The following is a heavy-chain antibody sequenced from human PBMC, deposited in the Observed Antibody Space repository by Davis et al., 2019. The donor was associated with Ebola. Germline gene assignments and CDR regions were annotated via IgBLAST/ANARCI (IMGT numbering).Heavy chain of an antibody. Sequence: ASVKVSCKASGYTFTSYGFSWVRQAPGQGLEWMGLINPSIGNTSLAQKFQGRVTLTRDTSTSTVHMDLNSLKSEDTAIYYCASGEFVDFWGQGTLVTVSS. CDR3: ASGEFVDF. CDR2: INPSIGNT. J-gene: IGHJ4*02. V-gene: IGHV1-46*01. D-gene: IGHD3-10*01. CDR1: GYTFTSYG.